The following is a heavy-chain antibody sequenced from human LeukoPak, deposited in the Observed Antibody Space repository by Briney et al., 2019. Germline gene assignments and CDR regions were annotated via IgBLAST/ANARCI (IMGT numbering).Heavy chain of an antibody. CDR3: ASSSWVQDFFQKGYFDL. V-gene: IGHV3-48*04. CDR2: TSSGTSTI. CDR1: GFTFSTYS. Sequence: GGSLRLSCAASGFTFSTYSMHWVRQAPGKGLEWVSYTSSGTSTIYYADSVKGRFTISRDNAENSLYLQMNSLRAEDTAVYYCASSSWVQDFFQKGYFDLWGRGTLVTVSS. J-gene: IGHJ2*01. D-gene: IGHD3/OR15-3a*01.